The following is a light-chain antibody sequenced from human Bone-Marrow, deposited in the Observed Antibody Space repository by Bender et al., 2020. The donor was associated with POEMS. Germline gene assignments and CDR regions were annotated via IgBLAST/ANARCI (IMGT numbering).Light chain of an antibody. CDR2: GND. CDR1: SANIGTNS. V-gene: IGLV1-44*01. CDR3: AVWDDSLNGWV. Sequence: QSVLTQPPSASGTPGQRVTISCSGSSANIGTNSVYWFQQLAGTAPKLLIYGNDQRPSGVPDRFSGSKSGTSASLAISGLQAEDEADYYCAVWDDSLNGWVFGGGTKLTVL. J-gene: IGLJ3*02.